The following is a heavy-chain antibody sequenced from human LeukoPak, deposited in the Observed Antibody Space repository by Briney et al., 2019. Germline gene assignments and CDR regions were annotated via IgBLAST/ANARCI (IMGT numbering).Heavy chain of an antibody. Sequence: GASVKVSCKASGYTFTSYGISWVRQAPGQGLEWMGGISAYNGNTNYAQKLQGRVTMTTDTSTSAAYMELRSLRSDDTAVYYCARRSSRLYWYFDLWGRGTLVTVSS. CDR3: ARRSSRLYWYFDL. CDR2: ISAYNGNT. D-gene: IGHD3-16*01. J-gene: IGHJ2*01. CDR1: GYTFTSYG. V-gene: IGHV1-18*01.